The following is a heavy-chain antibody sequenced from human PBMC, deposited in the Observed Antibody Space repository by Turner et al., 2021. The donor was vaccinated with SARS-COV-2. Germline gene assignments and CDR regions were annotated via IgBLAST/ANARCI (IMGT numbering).Heavy chain of an antibody. Sequence: QVQLVESGGGVVQPGRSLRLSCAASGFTFRSYGMHWVRQAPGKGLEWVAVISYDGSNKYYADSVKGRFTISRDNSKNTLYLQMNSLRAEDTAVYYCARDHWGNVVVVTANHYYYGMDVWGQGTTVTVSS. D-gene: IGHD2-21*02. CDR1: GFTFRSYG. V-gene: IGHV3-30*03. J-gene: IGHJ6*02. CDR3: ARDHWGNVVVVTANHYYYGMDV. CDR2: ISYDGSNK.